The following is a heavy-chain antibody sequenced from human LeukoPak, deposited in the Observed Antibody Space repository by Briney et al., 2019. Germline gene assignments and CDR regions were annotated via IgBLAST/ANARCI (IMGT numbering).Heavy chain of an antibody. D-gene: IGHD5-18*01. J-gene: IGHJ4*02. CDR2: IYPGDSDT. Sequence: GESLQISCKGSGYIFTSYWIGWVRQMPGKGLEWMGIIYPGDSDTRYSPSFQGQVTISADKSISTAYLQWSSLKASDTAMYYCARASELYSYGTFDYWGQGTLVTVSS. CDR3: ARASELYSYGTFDY. CDR1: GYIFTSYW. V-gene: IGHV5-51*01.